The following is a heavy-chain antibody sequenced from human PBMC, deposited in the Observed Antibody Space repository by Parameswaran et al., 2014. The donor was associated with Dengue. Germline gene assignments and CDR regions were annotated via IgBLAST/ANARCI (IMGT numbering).Heavy chain of an antibody. CDR2: ISGSVGST. Sequence: VRQAPGKGLEWVSTISGSVGSTYYADSVKGRFTMSRDNSKNTLNLQMNSLRAEDTAEYYCAKLTPNCGGDCYSGKYYFDYWGQGTLVTVSS. D-gene: IGHD2-21*01. J-gene: IGHJ4*02. V-gene: IGHV3-23*01. CDR3: AKLTPNCGGDCYSGKYYFDY.